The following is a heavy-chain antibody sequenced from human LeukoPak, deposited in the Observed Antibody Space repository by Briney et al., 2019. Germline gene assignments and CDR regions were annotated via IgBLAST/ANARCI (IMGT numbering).Heavy chain of an antibody. Sequence: GGSLRLSCAASGFTFSNAWMSWVRQAPGKGLEWVGRIKSKTDGGTTDYAAPVKGRFTISRDDSKSTLYLQMNSLKTEDTAVYYCTTVGGQVGATWVYYYYMDVWGKGTTVTVSS. CDR2: IKSKTDGGTT. CDR1: GFTFSNAW. CDR3: TTVGGQVGATWVYYYYMDV. V-gene: IGHV3-15*01. J-gene: IGHJ6*03. D-gene: IGHD1-26*01.